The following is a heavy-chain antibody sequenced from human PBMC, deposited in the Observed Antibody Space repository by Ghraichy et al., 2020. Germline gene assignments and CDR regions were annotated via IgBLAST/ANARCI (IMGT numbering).Heavy chain of an antibody. Sequence: GSLRLSCAASGFTFSDHYMDWVRQAPGKGLEWIGRTRKQVNGYTTEYAASVKGRFTISRDDSKNSLYLQMNSLKSEDTAVYYCTRVQSSSSADWLDPWGQGTLVTVSS. CDR1: GFTFSDHY. CDR3: TRVQSSSSADWLDP. V-gene: IGHV3-72*01. CDR2: TRKQVNGYTT. D-gene: IGHD6-6*01. J-gene: IGHJ5*02.